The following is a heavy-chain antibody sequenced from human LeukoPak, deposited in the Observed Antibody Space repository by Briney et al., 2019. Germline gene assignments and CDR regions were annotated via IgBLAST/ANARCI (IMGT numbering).Heavy chain of an antibody. V-gene: IGHV1-69*13. J-gene: IGHJ6*03. D-gene: IGHD2-2*01. CDR1: GGTFSSYA. CDR3: ARDLGGYCSSTSCPPDHYYYYYYMDV. CDR2: IIPIFGTA. Sequence: SVKVSCKAFGGTFSSYAISWVRQAPGQGLEWMGGIIPIFGTANYAQKFQGRVTITADESTSTAYMELSSLRSEDTAVYYCARDLGGYCSSTSCPPDHYYYYYYMDVWGKGTTVTVSS.